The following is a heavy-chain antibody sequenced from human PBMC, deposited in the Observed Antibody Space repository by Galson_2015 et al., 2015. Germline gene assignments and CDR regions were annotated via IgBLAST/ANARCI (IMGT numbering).Heavy chain of an antibody. CDR3: ARGLPIDY. Sequence: SVKVSCKASGGTFSSYAISWVRQAPGQGLEGMGWINAGNGNTKYSQKFQGRVTITRDTSASTAYMELSSLRSEDTAVYYCARGLPIDYWCQGTRVTVSS. V-gene: IGHV1-3*01. J-gene: IGHJ4*02. CDR1: GGTFSSYA. CDR2: INAGNGNT.